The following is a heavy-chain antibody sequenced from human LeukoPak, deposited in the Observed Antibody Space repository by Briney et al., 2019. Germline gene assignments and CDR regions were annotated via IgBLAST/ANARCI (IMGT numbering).Heavy chain of an antibody. D-gene: IGHD3-22*01. CDR2: IYTSGST. Sequence: SETLSLTCTVSGGSISSYYWSWIRQPAGKGLEWIGRIYTSGSTNYNPSLKSRVTMSVDTSKNQFSLKLSSVTAADTAVHYCARDKYYDSSGYAVFDYWGQGTLVTVSS. CDR3: ARDKYYDSSGYAVFDY. J-gene: IGHJ4*02. CDR1: GGSISSYY. V-gene: IGHV4-4*07.